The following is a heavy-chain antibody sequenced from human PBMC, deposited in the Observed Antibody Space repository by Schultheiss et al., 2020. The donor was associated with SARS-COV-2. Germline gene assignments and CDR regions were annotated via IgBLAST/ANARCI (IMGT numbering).Heavy chain of an antibody. J-gene: IGHJ4*02. CDR1: GFTVSSNY. Sequence: GGSLRLSCAASGFTVSSNYMSWVRQAPGKGLEWVAVISYDGSNKYYADSVKGRFTISRDNAKNSLYLQMNSLRAEDTAVYYCAKDGGLYCSGGSCSPFYFDYWGQGTLVTVSS. V-gene: IGHV3-30*18. CDR2: ISYDGSNK. D-gene: IGHD2-15*01. CDR3: AKDGGLYCSGGSCSPFYFDY.